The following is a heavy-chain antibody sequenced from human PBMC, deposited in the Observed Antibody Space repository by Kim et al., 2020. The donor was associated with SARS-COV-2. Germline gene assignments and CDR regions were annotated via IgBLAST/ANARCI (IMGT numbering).Heavy chain of an antibody. CDR3: ATDARSTMIARSGAFDI. J-gene: IGHJ3*02. D-gene: IGHD3-22*01. Sequence: ASVKVSCKVSGYTLTELSMHWVRQAPGKGLEWMGGFDPEDGETIYAQKFQGRVTMTEDTSTDTAYMELSSLRSEDTAVYYCATDARSTMIARSGAFDIWGQGTMVTVSS. CDR2: FDPEDGET. CDR1: GYTLTELS. V-gene: IGHV1-24*01.